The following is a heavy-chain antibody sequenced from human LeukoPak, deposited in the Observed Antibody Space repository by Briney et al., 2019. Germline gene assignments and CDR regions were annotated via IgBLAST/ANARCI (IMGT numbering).Heavy chain of an antibody. CDR1: GGSFSGYY. V-gene: IGHV4-34*01. J-gene: IGHJ5*02. D-gene: IGHD3-10*01. CDR2: INHSGST. Sequence: SENLSLTCAVYGGSFSGYYWSWIRQPPGKRLEWIGEINHSGSTNYNPSLKSRVTISVDTSKNQFSLKLSSVTAADTAVYYCARFSGKITMVRGVFFDPWGQGTLVTVSS. CDR3: ARFSGKITMVRGVFFDP.